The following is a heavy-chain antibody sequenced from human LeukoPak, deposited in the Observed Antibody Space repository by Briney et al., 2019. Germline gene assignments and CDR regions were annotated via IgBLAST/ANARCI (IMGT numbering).Heavy chain of an antibody. CDR1: GFTFSSYG. V-gene: IGHV3-30*19. CDR2: ISYDGSNK. Sequence: GGSLRLSCAASGFTFSSYGMHWVRQAPGKGLEWVAVISYDGSNKYYADSVKGRFTISRDNSKNTLYLQMNSLRAEDTAVYYCARYSSGWQGDAFDIWGQGTMVTVSS. D-gene: IGHD6-19*01. CDR3: ARYSSGWQGDAFDI. J-gene: IGHJ3*02.